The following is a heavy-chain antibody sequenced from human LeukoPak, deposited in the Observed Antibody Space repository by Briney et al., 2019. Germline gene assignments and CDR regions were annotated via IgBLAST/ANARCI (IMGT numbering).Heavy chain of an antibody. D-gene: IGHD4-23*01. J-gene: IGHJ3*02. CDR3: ALRAATVVTSLNDAFDI. V-gene: IGHV1-69*13. Sequence: ASVKVSRKASGGTFSSYAISWVRQAPGQGLEWMGGIIPIFGTANYAQKFQGRVTITADESTSTAYMELSSLRSEDTAVYYCALRAATVVTSLNDAFDIWGQGTMVTVSS. CDR1: GGTFSSYA. CDR2: IIPIFGTA.